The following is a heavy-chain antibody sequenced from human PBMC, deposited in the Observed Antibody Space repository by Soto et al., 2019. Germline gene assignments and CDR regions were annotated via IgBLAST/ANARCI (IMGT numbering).Heavy chain of an antibody. CDR3: VKDDGGYPSTAPH. V-gene: IGHV3-23*01. Sequence: EVQLLESGGGLLQPGGSLRLSCAASGITISNYPMSWACQAPGKGLDWVSGISGSGDRTYYADSAKGRFTISKDISRNSLSLQLDSLGVEDTAVYFCVKDDGGYPSTAPHWGQGTLVTVSS. CDR1: GITISNYP. D-gene: IGHD3-22*01. CDR2: ISGSGDRT. J-gene: IGHJ4*02.